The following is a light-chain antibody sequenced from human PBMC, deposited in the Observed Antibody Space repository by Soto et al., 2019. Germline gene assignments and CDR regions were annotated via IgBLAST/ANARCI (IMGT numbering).Light chain of an antibody. CDR2: AAA. V-gene: IGKV1-12*01. Sequence: DIQLTQSPFSVSAFVGDRVTITCRASQGIGYWLAWYRQRPGKAPELLIYAAATLQSGVSSRFSGSGFGTNFTLTIDSLQPEDLAFYYCQQANSFPLSFGQGTRLEI. J-gene: IGKJ5*01. CDR3: QQANSFPLS. CDR1: QGIGYW.